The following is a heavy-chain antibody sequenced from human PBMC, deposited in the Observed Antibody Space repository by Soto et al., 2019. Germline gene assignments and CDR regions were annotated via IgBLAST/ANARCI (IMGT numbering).Heavy chain of an antibody. J-gene: IGHJ4*02. Sequence: QVQLQQWGAGLLKPSETLSLTCAVYGGPFSGYSWSWIRQPPGKGLEWIGEINHSGSTNYNPSLESRGSISVDRSKNQFSLRLTSVTAADTAVYYCAREGIAFGGVIVVRAYFDFWGQGTLVTVSS. D-gene: IGHD3-16*02. CDR3: AREGIAFGGVIVVRAYFDF. CDR2: INHSGST. CDR1: GGPFSGYS. V-gene: IGHV4-34*01.